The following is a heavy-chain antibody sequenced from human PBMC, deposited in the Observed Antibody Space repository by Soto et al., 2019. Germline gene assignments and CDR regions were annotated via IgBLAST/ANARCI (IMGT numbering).Heavy chain of an antibody. V-gene: IGHV3-33*01. Sequence: GGSLRLSCAASGFTFSSYGMHWVRQAPGKGLEWVAVIWYDGSNKYYADSVKGRFTISRDNSKNTLYLQMNSLRAEDTAVYYCARDLYFGSDYYYYYGMDVWGQGTTVTVSS. CDR2: IWYDGSNK. D-gene: IGHD3-9*01. CDR1: GFTFSSYG. J-gene: IGHJ6*02. CDR3: ARDLYFGSDYYYYYGMDV.